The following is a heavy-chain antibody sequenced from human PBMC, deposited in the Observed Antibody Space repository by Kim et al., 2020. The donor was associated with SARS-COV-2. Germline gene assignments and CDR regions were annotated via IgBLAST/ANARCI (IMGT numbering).Heavy chain of an antibody. CDR2: ISAYNGNT. Sequence: ASVKVSCKASGYTFTSYGISWVRQAPGQGLEWMGWISAYNGNTNYAQKLQGRVTMTTDTSTSTAYMELRSLRSDDTAVYYCARAMGDYGDYVYRLDWFDPWGQGTLVTVSS. CDR1: GYTFTSYG. CDR3: ARAMGDYGDYVYRLDWFDP. J-gene: IGHJ5*02. V-gene: IGHV1-18*01. D-gene: IGHD4-17*01.